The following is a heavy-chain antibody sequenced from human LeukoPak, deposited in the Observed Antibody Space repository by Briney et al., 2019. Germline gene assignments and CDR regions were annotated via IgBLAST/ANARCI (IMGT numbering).Heavy chain of an antibody. CDR2: IKQDGSEK. CDR3: ARSPEEGATTGAFDI. Sequence: GGSLRLSCAASGFTFSSYWMSWVRQAPGKGLEWVANIKQDGSEKYYVDAVEGRFTISRDNAKNSLYLQMNSLRAEDTAVYYCARSPEEGATTGAFDIWGQGTMVTVSS. J-gene: IGHJ3*02. CDR1: GFTFSSYW. V-gene: IGHV3-7*01. D-gene: IGHD1-26*01.